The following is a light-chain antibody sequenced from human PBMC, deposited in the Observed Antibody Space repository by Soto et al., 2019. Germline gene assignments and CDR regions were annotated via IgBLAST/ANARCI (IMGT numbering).Light chain of an antibody. V-gene: IGLV2-14*01. CDR2: DVS. CDR3: SSYTSSSTIVV. Sequence: QSVLTQPASVSGSPGQSITISCTGTSTDVGGYNYVSWYQQHPGKAPKLLIYDVSNRPSGVSNRFSGSKSGNTASLTISGRQAEEEADYYCSSYTSSSTIVVFGGGTKVTVL. J-gene: IGLJ2*01. CDR1: STDVGGYNY.